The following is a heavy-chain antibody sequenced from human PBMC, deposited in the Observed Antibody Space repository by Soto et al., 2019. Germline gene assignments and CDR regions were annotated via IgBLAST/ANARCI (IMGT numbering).Heavy chain of an antibody. CDR3: ARVYYDSSGSSNCFDP. V-gene: IGHV4-34*01. CDR2: INHSGST. CDR1: GGSFSGYY. J-gene: IGHJ5*02. Sequence: SETLSLTCAVYGGSFSGYYWSWIRQPPGKGLEWIGEINHSGSTNYNPSLKSRVTISVDTSKNQFSLKLSSVTAADTAVYYCARVYYDSSGSSNCFDPWGQGTLVTVSS. D-gene: IGHD3-22*01.